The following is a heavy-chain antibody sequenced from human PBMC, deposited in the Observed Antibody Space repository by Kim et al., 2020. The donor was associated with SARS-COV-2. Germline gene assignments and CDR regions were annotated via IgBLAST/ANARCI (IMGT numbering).Heavy chain of an antibody. J-gene: IGHJ2*01. CDR2: MSDDERNE. CDR1: GFTFSSYA. Sequence: GGSLRLSCTTSGFTFSSYAMHWVRQAPRKGLEWVAVMSDDERNEYYADSVKGRFIISRDDSKNTLFLQMKSLRPEDAAIYYCAKDRGR. V-gene: IGHV3-30*18. CDR3: AKD.